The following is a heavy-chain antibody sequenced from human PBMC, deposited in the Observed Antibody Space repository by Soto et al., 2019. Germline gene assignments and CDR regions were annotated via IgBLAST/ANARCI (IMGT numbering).Heavy chain of an antibody. Sequence: EVQLVESGGGLVQPGGSLRLSCAASGFTFSSYSMNWVRQAPGKGLEWVSYISSSSSTIYYADSVKGRFTISRDNAKNSLYLHMNSLRAEDTAVYYCARDSDDSSGYYLLGVYYFDYWGQGTLVTVSS. D-gene: IGHD3-22*01. CDR2: ISSSSSTI. CDR1: GFTFSSYS. V-gene: IGHV3-48*01. J-gene: IGHJ4*02. CDR3: ARDSDDSSGYYLLGVYYFDY.